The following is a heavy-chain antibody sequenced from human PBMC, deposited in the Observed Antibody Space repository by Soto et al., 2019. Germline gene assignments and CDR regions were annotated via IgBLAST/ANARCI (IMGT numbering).Heavy chain of an antibody. D-gene: IGHD3-22*01. J-gene: IGHJ4*02. CDR2: ISGSGGST. CDR1: GFTFSDYY. V-gene: IGHV3-23*01. Sequence: GGSLRLSCASSGFTFSDYYMSWIRQAPGKGLEWVSAISGSGGSTYYADSVKGRFTISRDNSKNTLYLQMNSLRAEDTAVYYCARDRGYYDSSGRTRLRFWGQGT. CDR3: ARDRGYYDSSGRTRLRF.